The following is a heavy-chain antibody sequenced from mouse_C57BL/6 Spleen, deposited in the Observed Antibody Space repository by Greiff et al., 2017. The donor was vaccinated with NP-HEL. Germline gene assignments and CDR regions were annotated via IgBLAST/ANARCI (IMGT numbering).Heavy chain of an antibody. CDR2: IYPGSGNT. CDR1: GYTFTDYY. V-gene: IGHV1-76*01. J-gene: IGHJ4*01. D-gene: IGHD1-1*01. Sequence: VQLQQSGPELVKPGASVKISCKASGYTFTDYYINWVKQRPGQGLEWIARIYPGSGNTYYNEKFKGKATLTAEKSSSTAYMQLSSLTSKDSAVYFCASSSTIVATDAMDYWGQGTSVTVSS. CDR3: ASSSTIVATDAMDY.